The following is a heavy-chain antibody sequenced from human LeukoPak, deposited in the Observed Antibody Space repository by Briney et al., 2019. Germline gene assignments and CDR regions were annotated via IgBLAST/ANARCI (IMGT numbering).Heavy chain of an antibody. V-gene: IGHV3-30*04. CDR2: ISYDGSNK. CDR1: GFTFSSYA. D-gene: IGHD5-18*01. CDR3: ARGLGYSYGYFDY. Sequence: GGSLRLSCAASGFTFSSYAMHWVRQAPGKGLEWVAVISYDGSNKCYADSVKGRFTISRDNSKNTLYLQMNSLRAEDTAVYYCARGLGYSYGYFDYWGQGTLVTVSS. J-gene: IGHJ4*02.